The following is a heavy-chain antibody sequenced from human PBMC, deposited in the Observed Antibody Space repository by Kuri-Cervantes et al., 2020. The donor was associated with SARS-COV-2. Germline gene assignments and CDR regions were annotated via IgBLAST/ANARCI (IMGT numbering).Heavy chain of an antibody. CDR1: GFSFSTYS. Sequence: GESLKISCAGSGFSFSTYSVNWVRQAPGKGLEWTSYIGVGGTPIYYADSVGGRFTISRDNAKNSAYLQMSSLRDEDTAIYYCVIGAGGNSWGQGTLVTVSS. V-gene: IGHV3-48*02. J-gene: IGHJ4*02. CDR3: VIGAGGNS. CDR2: IGVGGTPI. D-gene: IGHD3-16*01.